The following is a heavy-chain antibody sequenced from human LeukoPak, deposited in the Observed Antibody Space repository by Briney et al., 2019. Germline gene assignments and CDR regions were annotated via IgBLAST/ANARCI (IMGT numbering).Heavy chain of an antibody. D-gene: IGHD2-2*03. CDR3: ARGGYCSSTSCLRLYYYYYYGMDV. CDR1: GGTFSSYA. CDR2: IIPIFGTA. J-gene: IGHJ6*02. Sequence: SVKVSCTASGGTFSSYAISWVRQAPGQGLEWMGGIIPIFGTANYAQKFQGRVTITADESTSTAYMELSSLRSEDTAVYYCARGGYCSSTSCLRLYYYYYYGMDVWGQGTTVTVSS. V-gene: IGHV1-69*13.